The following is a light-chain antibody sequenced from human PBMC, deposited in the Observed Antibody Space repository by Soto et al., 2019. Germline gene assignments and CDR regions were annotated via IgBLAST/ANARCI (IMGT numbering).Light chain of an antibody. CDR2: GAS. CDR3: QQYGSSPGT. J-gene: IGKJ1*01. V-gene: IGKV3-20*01. CDR1: QSVSSSY. Sequence: EIVLTQSPGTLSLSPGERATLSCRASQSVSSSYLAWYQQKPGQAPRLLIYGASSRATGIPERFSGSGSGTDFTLTISRLEPEDFAVYYCQQYGSSPGTFGQGTKVEI.